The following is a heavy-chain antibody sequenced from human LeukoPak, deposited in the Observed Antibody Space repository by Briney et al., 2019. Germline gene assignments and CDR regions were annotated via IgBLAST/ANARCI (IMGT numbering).Heavy chain of an antibody. CDR2: INPNSGGT. CDR3: ARDGGSVDAFDI. Sequence: ASVRVSCKASGYTFTGYYMHWVRQAPGQGLEWMGWINPNSGGTNYAQKFQGRVTMTRDTSISTAYMELSRLRSDDTAVYYCARDGGSVDAFDIWGQGTMVTVSS. D-gene: IGHD3-10*01. V-gene: IGHV1-2*02. J-gene: IGHJ3*02. CDR1: GYTFTGYY.